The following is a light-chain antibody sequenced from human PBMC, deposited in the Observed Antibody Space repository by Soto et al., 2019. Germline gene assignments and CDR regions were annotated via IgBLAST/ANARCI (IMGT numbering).Light chain of an antibody. Sequence: EIVLTQSPGTLSLSPGERATLSCRASQSVSSSYLAWYQQKPCQAPRLLIYGASNRATGIPDRFSGSRSGTDFTLTISRLEPEDFSIYDCQQYGSSPYTFGQGTKLEIK. CDR3: QQYGSSPYT. CDR1: QSVSSSY. J-gene: IGKJ2*01. V-gene: IGKV3-20*01. CDR2: GAS.